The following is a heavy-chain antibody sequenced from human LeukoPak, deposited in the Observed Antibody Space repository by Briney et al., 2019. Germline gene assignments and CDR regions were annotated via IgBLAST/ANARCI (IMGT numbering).Heavy chain of an antibody. CDR1: GYSFTSYW. CDR3: ARLHYYDILTGYYFDY. Sequence: GESLEISCKGSGYSFTSYWIGWVRQMPGKGLEWMGIIYPGDSDTRYSPSFQGQVTISADKSISTAYLQWSSLKASDTAMYYCARLHYYDILTGYYFDYWGQGTLVTVSS. D-gene: IGHD3-9*01. V-gene: IGHV5-51*01. CDR2: IYPGDSDT. J-gene: IGHJ4*02.